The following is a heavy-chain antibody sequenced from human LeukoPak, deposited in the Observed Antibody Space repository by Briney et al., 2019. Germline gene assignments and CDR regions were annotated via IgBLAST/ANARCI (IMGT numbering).Heavy chain of an antibody. CDR3: ATTKWFIGY. CDR1: GFTFSTYA. D-gene: IGHD3-22*01. Sequence: GSLILSCAASGFTFSTYAMSWVRQAPGKGLEWVSSITGSGSSKYYADSVKGRFTISRDNSKNTLYVQLNSLRAEDTAVYYCATTKWFIGYWGQGTLVTVSS. V-gene: IGHV3-23*01. CDR2: ITGSGSSK. J-gene: IGHJ4*02.